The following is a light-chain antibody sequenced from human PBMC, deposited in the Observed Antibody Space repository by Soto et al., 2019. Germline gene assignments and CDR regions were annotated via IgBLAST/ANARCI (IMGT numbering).Light chain of an antibody. CDR3: QQRSKWPLT. CDR2: GVS. V-gene: IGKV3-11*01. CDR1: QSVTSN. J-gene: IGKJ4*01. Sequence: EIVLTQSSATLSLSPGERATLSCRASQSVTSNALAWYQQKPGQAPRLLIYGVSSRATGFPDRFSGSGSGTDFTLTISILEPEDFAVYYCQQRSKWPLTFGGGTKVEIK.